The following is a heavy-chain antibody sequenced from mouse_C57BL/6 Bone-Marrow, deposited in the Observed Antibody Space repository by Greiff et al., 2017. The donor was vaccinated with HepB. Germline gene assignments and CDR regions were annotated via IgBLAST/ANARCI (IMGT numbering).Heavy chain of an antibody. J-gene: IGHJ4*01. Sequence: EVQLVESGGGLVQPGGSLKLSCAASGFTFSDYGMAWVRQAPRKGPEWVAFISNLAYSIYYADTVTGRFTISRENAKNTLYLEMSSLRSEDTAMYYCARQGYYYGSSPYYAMDYWGQGTSVTVSS. CDR1: GFTFSDYG. CDR2: ISNLAYSI. V-gene: IGHV5-15*01. D-gene: IGHD1-1*01. CDR3: ARQGYYYGSSPYYAMDY.